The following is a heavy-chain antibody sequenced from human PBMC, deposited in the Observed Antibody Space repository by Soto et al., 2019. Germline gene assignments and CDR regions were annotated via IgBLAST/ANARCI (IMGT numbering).Heavy chain of an antibody. V-gene: IGHV4-34*01. CDR1: GGSFSGYA. CDR2: INNSGST. Sequence: PSETLSLTCAVYGGSFSGYAWSWIRQPPGMGLEWIGEINNSGSTNYNPSLKRRVTISVDTSKNQFSLKLSSVTAADTAVYYCARMNPYSYGVSYWGQGTLVTVS. CDR3: ARMNPYSYGVSY. D-gene: IGHD5-18*01. J-gene: IGHJ4*02.